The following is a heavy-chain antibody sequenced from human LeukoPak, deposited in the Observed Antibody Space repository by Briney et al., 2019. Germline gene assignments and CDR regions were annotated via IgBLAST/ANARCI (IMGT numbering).Heavy chain of an antibody. CDR3: AREAEGIVVVPAASSWFDP. V-gene: IGHV1-2*02. J-gene: IGHJ5*02. D-gene: IGHD2-2*01. CDR2: INPNSGGT. Sequence: ASVKVSCKASGYTFTGYYMHWVRQAPGQGLEWMGWINPNSGGTNYAQKFQGRVTMTRDTSISTAYMELSRLRSDDTAVYYCAREAEGIVVVPAASSWFDPWGQGTLVTVPS. CDR1: GYTFTGYY.